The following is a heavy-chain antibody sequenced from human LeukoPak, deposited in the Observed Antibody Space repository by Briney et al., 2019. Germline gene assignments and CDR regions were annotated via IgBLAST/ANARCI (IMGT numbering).Heavy chain of an antibody. J-gene: IGHJ6*02. CDR2: IYPGDSDI. D-gene: IGHD5-18*01. CDR1: GYSFSNYW. CDR3: ARSRGYSFMDLGMDV. V-gene: IGHV5-51*01. Sequence: GESLKISCKGSGYSFSNYWIAWVRQMPGKGLEWMGIIYPGDSDIRYTPPFQDQVTISADKSISTAYLQWSSLKASDTAMYYCARSRGYSFMDLGMDVWGQGTTVTVSS.